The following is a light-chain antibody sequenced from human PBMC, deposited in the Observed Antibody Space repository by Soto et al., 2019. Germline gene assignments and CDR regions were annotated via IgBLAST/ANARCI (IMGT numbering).Light chain of an antibody. CDR3: QQYGSSPFT. J-gene: IGKJ3*01. Sequence: EIVLTQSPGTLSLSPGERATLSCRASQSVSRSYLAWYQQQPGQAPRLLIYGASSRATGIPDRFSGSGSGTYFTVTISRLEPEDFAVDYCQQYGSSPFTFGPGTKVDIK. CDR1: QSVSRSY. CDR2: GAS. V-gene: IGKV3-20*01.